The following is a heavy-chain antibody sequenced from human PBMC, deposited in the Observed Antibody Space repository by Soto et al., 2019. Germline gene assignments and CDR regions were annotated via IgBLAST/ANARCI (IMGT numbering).Heavy chain of an antibody. Sequence: QVQLVQSGAEVKKPGSSVKVSCKASGGTFSSYTISWVRQAPGQGLEWMGRIIPILGIANYAQKFQGRVTITADKSTSTAYMELSSLRPEDTAVYYCARSYYDYVWGSYRLDYWGQGTLVTVSS. V-gene: IGHV1-69*02. CDR2: IIPILGIA. J-gene: IGHJ4*02. CDR3: ARSYYDYVWGSYRLDY. CDR1: GGTFSSYT. D-gene: IGHD3-16*02.